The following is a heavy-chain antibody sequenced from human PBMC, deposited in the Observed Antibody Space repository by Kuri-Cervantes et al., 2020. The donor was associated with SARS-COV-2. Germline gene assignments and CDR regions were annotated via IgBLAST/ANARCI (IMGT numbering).Heavy chain of an antibody. CDR2: VHYSGAT. V-gene: IGHV4-39*02. CDR3: ARDRSSIGYSDD. CDR1: GGSVTRSSAY. D-gene: IGHD3-22*01. Sequence: GSLRLSCTVSGGSVTRSSAYWGWIRQCPEKGLEWIGTVHYSGATYYSPSLKRRVTISVDTSNNLYSLYLNSVTAADTAVYFCARDRSSIGYSDDWGQGTLVTVSS. J-gene: IGHJ4*02.